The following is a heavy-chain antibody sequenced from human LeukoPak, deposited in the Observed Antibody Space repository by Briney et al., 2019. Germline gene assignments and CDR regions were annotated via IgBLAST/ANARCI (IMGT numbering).Heavy chain of an antibody. CDR2: IRKKPNSYTT. J-gene: IGHJ3*01. D-gene: IGHD1-1*01. V-gene: IGHV3-72*01. Sequence: GGSLRLSCAASGFTFSDHFMDWVRQAPGKGLEWVGRIRKKPNSYTTESAASVKGRFTFSRDDSKNSLYLQMNSLETEVTAVYYCARVSATTGATDALDFWGQGTMVTVSS. CDR1: GFTFSDHF. CDR3: ARVSATTGATDALDF.